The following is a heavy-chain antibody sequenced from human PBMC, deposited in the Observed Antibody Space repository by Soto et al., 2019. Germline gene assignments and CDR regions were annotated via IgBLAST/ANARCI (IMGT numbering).Heavy chain of an antibody. CDR1: GDTFSSYA. Sequence: GASVKVSCKASGDTFSSYAISWVRQAPVQGREWMGGIIPIFGTANYAQKFQGRVTITADESTSTAYMELSSLRSEDTAVYYCAREGSGYRSRASPMDVWGQGTTVTVSS. V-gene: IGHV1-69*13. CDR2: IIPIFGTA. CDR3: AREGSGYRSRASPMDV. J-gene: IGHJ6*02. D-gene: IGHD3-22*01.